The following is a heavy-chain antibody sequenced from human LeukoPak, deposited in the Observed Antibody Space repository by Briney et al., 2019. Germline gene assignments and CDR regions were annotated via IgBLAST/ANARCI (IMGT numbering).Heavy chain of an antibody. CDR1: GGSIGSRAYY. J-gene: IGHJ4*02. Sequence: PSQTLSLTCTVSGGSIGSRAYYWGWIRQPPGKGLEWIGSIYYSESTYYSPSLKSRVTISVDTSKNQFSLQLISVTAADTAVYFCARQGVTMLRGVWNPFDYWGQGTLVTVSS. CDR3: ARQGVTMLRGVWNPFDY. CDR2: IYYSEST. V-gene: IGHV4-39*07. D-gene: IGHD3-10*01.